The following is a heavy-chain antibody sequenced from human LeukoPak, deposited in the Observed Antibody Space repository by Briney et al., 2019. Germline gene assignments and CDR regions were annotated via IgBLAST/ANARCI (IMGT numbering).Heavy chain of an antibody. Sequence: ASVKVSCKASGYTFISYGISWVRHAPGQGLEWMGCISAYNGNTNYAQKFQGRVTMTTDTSTSTAYLELRRLRSDDTAIYYCAREFCSGGGCYYYGMDVWGQGTTVTVS. J-gene: IGHJ6*02. CDR1: GYTFISYG. CDR3: AREFCSGGGCYYYGMDV. D-gene: IGHD2-15*01. CDR2: ISAYNGNT. V-gene: IGHV1-18*01.